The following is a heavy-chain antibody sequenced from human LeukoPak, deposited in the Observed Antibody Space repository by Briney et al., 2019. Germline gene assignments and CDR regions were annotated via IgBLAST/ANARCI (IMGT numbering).Heavy chain of an antibody. CDR2: INHSGST. Sequence: SETLSLTYAVYGGSFSGYYWSWIRQPPGKGLEWIGEINHSGSTNYNPSLKSRVTISVDTSKNQFSLKLSSVTAADTAVYYCARVRPLYCSSTSCYPVDYWGQGTLVTVSS. CDR3: ARVRPLYCSSTSCYPVDY. J-gene: IGHJ4*02. V-gene: IGHV4-34*01. D-gene: IGHD2-2*01. CDR1: GGSFSGYY.